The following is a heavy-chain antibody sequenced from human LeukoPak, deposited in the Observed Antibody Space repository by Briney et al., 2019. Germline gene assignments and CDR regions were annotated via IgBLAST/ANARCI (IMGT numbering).Heavy chain of an antibody. CDR2: ISSNGGST. J-gene: IGHJ4*02. D-gene: IGHD1-20*01. V-gene: IGHV3-64*01. CDR1: GFTFSSYA. CDR3: ARGGPYNWNDKLVY. Sequence: GGSLRLSCAAYGFTFSSYAMHWVRQAPGKGLEYVSAISSNGGSTYYANSVNGRFTISRDNSKNTLYLQMGSLRAEDMAVYYCARGGPYNWNDKLVYWGQGTLVTVSS.